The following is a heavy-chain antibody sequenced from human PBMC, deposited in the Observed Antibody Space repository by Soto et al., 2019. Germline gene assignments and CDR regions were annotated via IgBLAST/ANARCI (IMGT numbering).Heavy chain of an antibody. Sequence: QVQLVESGGGVVQPGRSLRLSCAASGFTFSSYAMHWVRQAPGKGLEWVAVMSYDGSNKYYADSVKGRFTISRDNSKNTLYLQMNSLRAEDTAVYYCAREGLTVVTPNAGTYFDYWGQGTLVTVSS. D-gene: IGHD2-21*02. V-gene: IGHV3-30-3*01. CDR2: MSYDGSNK. J-gene: IGHJ4*02. CDR3: AREGLTVVTPNAGTYFDY. CDR1: GFTFSSYA.